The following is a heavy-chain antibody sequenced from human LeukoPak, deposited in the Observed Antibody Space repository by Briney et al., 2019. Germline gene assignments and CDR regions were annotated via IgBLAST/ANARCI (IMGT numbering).Heavy chain of an antibody. Sequence: SETLSLTCSVSGGSISGHYWTWIRQPPGKGLEWIGYIYYSGSTNYNPSLKSRVTISVDTSKNQFSLKLSTVTAADTAVYYCARSLMYYYDSSGPYYFDYWGQGTLVTVSS. J-gene: IGHJ4*02. CDR1: GGSISGHY. CDR3: ARSLMYYYDSSGPYYFDY. V-gene: IGHV4-59*11. D-gene: IGHD3-22*01. CDR2: IYYSGST.